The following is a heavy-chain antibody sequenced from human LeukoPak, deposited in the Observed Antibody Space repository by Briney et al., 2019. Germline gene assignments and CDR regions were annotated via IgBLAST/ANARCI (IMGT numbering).Heavy chain of an antibody. V-gene: IGHV3-48*02. CDR1: GFTFSVYS. CDR3: ARSVGGHFDY. J-gene: IGHJ4*02. D-gene: IGHD3-16*01. Sequence: PGGSLRLSCAASGFTFSVYSMNWVRQPPGMGLEWVSYITSNSATIQYADSVKGRFTKSRDNAKNSLSLQMNSLRDEDTAVYYCARSVGGHFDYWGQGMLVTVSS. CDR2: ITSNSATI.